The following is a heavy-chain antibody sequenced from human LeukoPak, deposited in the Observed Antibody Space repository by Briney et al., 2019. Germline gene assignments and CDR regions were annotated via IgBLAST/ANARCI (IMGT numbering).Heavy chain of an antibody. Sequence: GGSLRLSCAASGFTFTSYAMSWVRQALGNGLEWVSAISGRGGSTYYADSVKGRFTISRDNAKNSLYLQMNSLRAEDTAVYYCARGHSAPDYWGQGTLVTVSA. CDR1: GFTFTSYA. CDR2: ISGRGGST. D-gene: IGHD3-10*01. CDR3: ARGHSAPDY. J-gene: IGHJ4*02. V-gene: IGHV3-23*01.